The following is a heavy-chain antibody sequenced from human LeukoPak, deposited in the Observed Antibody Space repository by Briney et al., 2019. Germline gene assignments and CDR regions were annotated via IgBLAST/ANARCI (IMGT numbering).Heavy chain of an antibody. CDR1: GGTFSSYA. J-gene: IGHJ6*03. V-gene: IGHV1-69*13. CDR3: ASHIRYCSSTSCRENYYYYYMDV. D-gene: IGHD2-2*01. Sequence: GASVKVSCKASGGTFSSYAISWVRQAPGQGLEWMGGIIPIFGTANYAQKFQGRVTITADESTSTAYMELSSLRSEDTAVYYCASHIRYCSSTSCRENYYYYYMDVWGKGTTVTIPS. CDR2: IIPIFGTA.